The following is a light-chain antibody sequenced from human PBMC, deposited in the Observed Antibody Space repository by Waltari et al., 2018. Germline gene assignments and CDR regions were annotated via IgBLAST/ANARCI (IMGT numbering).Light chain of an antibody. CDR2: DAA. V-gene: IGKV3-11*01. J-gene: IGKJ4*01. Sequence: EIVLTQSPATLSLSPGERATLSCRASQSISTYLAWYQQRPGHAPRLLIYDAANSASGIPARFSGSGSGTDFTLTISSLEPEDFAVYYCQQRSDWPLAFGGGTKVEI. CDR1: QSISTY. CDR3: QQRSDWPLA.